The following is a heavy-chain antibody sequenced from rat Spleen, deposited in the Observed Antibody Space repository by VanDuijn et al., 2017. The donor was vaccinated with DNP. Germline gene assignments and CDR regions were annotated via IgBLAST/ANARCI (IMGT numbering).Heavy chain of an antibody. D-gene: IGHD1-11*01. V-gene: IGHV5-20*01. J-gene: IGHJ4*01. CDR1: GFSISDFY. CDR2: ISFDGNST. CDR3: ITFEGRNA. Sequence: EVQLVESGGGLVQPGRSLKLSCVASGFSISDFYMAWVRQAPTKGLEWVASISFDGNSTYYRDSVKGRFTVSRDNAKSSLYLQMDSLRSEDTATYYCITFEGRNAWGQGTSVTVSS.